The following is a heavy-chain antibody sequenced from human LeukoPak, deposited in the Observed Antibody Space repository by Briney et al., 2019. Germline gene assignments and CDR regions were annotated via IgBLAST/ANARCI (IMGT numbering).Heavy chain of an antibody. CDR1: GFTFSSYA. J-gene: IGHJ5*02. CDR3: ARGRGSGSYYNSPGWFDP. D-gene: IGHD3-10*01. CDR2: ISYDGSNK. Sequence: GGSLRLSCAASGFTFSSYAMHWVRQAPGKGLEGVAVISYDGSNKYYADSVKGRFTISRDNSKNTLYLQMNSLRAEDTAVYYCARGRGSGSYYNSPGWFDPWGQGTLVTVSS. V-gene: IGHV3-30-3*01.